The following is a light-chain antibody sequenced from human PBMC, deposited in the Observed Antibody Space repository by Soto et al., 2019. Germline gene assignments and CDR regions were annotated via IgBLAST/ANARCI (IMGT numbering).Light chain of an antibody. J-gene: IGLJ1*01. V-gene: IGLV2-14*01. CDR2: EVS. CDR3: SSYTSSSTLFV. Sequence: QSPLTEPAPVSGSPGQSITISCTGTTSDVGGYNCVSWYQQHPGKAPKLMIYEVSSRPSGVSNRFSGSKSGNTASLTISGLQAEDEADYYCSSYTSSSTLFVFGTGTKVTVL. CDR1: TSDVGGYNC.